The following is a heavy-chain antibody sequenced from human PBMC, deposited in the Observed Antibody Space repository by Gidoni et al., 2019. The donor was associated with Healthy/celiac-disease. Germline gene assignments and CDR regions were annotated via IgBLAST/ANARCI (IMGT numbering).Heavy chain of an antibody. Sequence: QVQLAQSVAEVKNPGASVKVSCTPSGYTFTSYRISWVRPAPGQGLEWMGWISAYNGNTNYAQKLQGRVTMTTDTSTSTAYMELRSLRSDDTAVYYCARAVGYCSGGSCYSLDYWGQGTLVTVSS. CDR1: GYTFTSYR. V-gene: IGHV1-18*01. CDR3: ARAVGYCSGGSCYSLDY. D-gene: IGHD2-15*01. J-gene: IGHJ4*02. CDR2: ISAYNGNT.